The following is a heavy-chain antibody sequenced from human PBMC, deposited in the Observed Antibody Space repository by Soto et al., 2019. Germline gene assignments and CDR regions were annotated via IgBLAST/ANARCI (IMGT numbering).Heavy chain of an antibody. Sequence: GGSLGLSCAASGFTFSSYSMNWVRQAPGKGLEWVSSISSSSSYIYYADSVKGRFTISRDNAKNSLYLQMNSLRAEDTAVYYCARGDYDYVWGSYRYRVYFDYWGQGTLVTVSS. CDR3: ARGDYDYVWGSYRYRVYFDY. CDR1: GFTFSSYS. D-gene: IGHD3-16*02. CDR2: ISSSSSYI. J-gene: IGHJ4*02. V-gene: IGHV3-21*01.